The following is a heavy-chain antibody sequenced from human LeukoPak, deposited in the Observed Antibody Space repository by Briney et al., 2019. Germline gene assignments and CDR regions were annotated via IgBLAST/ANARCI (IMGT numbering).Heavy chain of an antibody. CDR2: ITSNGGTT. V-gene: IGHV3-64D*06. J-gene: IGHJ4*02. D-gene: IGHD3-10*01. Sequence: PGGSLRLSCSDSGFTFNNYVMHWVRQAPGKGLEYVSAITSNGGTTYYGDSVRGRFTISRDNSKNTVYLQMSSLRPEDTAVYYCLKDLTGSGDYWGQGTLVTVSS. CDR1: GFTFNNYV. CDR3: LKDLTGSGDY.